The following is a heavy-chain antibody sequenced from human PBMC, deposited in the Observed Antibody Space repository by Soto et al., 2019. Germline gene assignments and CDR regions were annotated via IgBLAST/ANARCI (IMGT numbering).Heavy chain of an antibody. CDR3: ARVGDGEQRLVGTLNWFDP. D-gene: IGHD6-19*01. CDR1: GGSISGSNW. V-gene: IGHV4-4*02. J-gene: IGHJ5*02. CDR2: IYHSGST. Sequence: SETLSLTCAVSGGSISGSNWWSWVRQPPGKGLEWIGEIYHSGSTNYNPSLKSRVTISVDKSKNQFSLKLSSVTAADTAVYYCARVGDGEQRLVGTLNWFDPWGQGTLVTVSS.